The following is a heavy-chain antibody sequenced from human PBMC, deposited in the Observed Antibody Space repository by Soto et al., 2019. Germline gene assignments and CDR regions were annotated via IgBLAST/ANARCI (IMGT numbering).Heavy chain of an antibody. CDR3: ARKVSYAWDY. CDR1: GGSFSGYY. D-gene: IGHD3-16*01. J-gene: IGHJ4*02. Sequence: KPSETLSLTCAVYGGSFSGYYWSWIRQPPGKGLEWIGEINDRGSSNYTPSLKSRVTISVDASKNQFSLKLRSVTAADTAVYYCARKVSYAWDYWGQGALVTVSS. V-gene: IGHV4-34*01. CDR2: INDRGSS.